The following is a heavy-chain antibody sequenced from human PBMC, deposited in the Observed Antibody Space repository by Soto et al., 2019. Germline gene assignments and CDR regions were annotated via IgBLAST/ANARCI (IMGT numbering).Heavy chain of an antibody. V-gene: IGHV4-59*01. Sequence: SETLSLTCTVSGGSISSYYWSWIRQPPGKGLEWIGYIYYSGSTNYNPSLKSRVTISVDTSKNQFSLKLSSVTAADTAVYYCARDRITMVRGVIDANWFDPWGQGTLVTVSS. CDR2: IYYSGST. CDR3: ARDRITMVRGVIDANWFDP. CDR1: GGSISSYY. J-gene: IGHJ5*02. D-gene: IGHD3-10*01.